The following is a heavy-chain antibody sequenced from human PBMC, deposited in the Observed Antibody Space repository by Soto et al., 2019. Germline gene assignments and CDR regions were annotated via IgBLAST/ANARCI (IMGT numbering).Heavy chain of an antibody. D-gene: IGHD2-8*01. CDR2: ISGYNGDT. CDR1: GYSFTTYG. J-gene: IGHJ6*02. Sequence: ASVKVSCKASGYSFTTYGISWVRQAPGQGLEWMGWISGYNGDTNNAQKFKDRVTMTIDRYTTTAYLELRSLTSDDTAVYYCAKNGHPPYYYYGMDVWGQGTTVTVSS. CDR3: AKNGHPPYYYYGMDV. V-gene: IGHV1-18*01.